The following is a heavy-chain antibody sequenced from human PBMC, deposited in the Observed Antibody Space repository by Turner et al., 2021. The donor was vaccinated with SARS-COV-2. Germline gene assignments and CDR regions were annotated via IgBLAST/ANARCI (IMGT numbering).Heavy chain of an antibody. CDR3: ASRWFGELPFDY. Sequence: QVQLVQSGAEVKKPGSSLKVSCKASGGTLSSYTISWVRQAPGQGLEWMRRIIPIIGITNYAQKCQGRVTITADKSTSTAYMDMNSLRSEDTAVYYCASRWFGELPFDYWGQGTLVTVSS. D-gene: IGHD3-10*01. V-gene: IGHV1-69*02. CDR2: IIPIIGIT. CDR1: GGTLSSYT. J-gene: IGHJ4*02.